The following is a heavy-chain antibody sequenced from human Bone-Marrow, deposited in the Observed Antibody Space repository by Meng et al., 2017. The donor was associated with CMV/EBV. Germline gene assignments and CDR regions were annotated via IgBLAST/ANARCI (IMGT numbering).Heavy chain of an antibody. Sequence: GESLKISCAASGFTFSSYSMNWVRQAPGKGLEWVSSISSSSSYIYYADSVKGRFTIPRDNAKNSLYLQMNSQRAEDTAGYYRARELEGGATMIVVPEHAFDIWGQGTRVTVSS. CDR2: ISSSSSYI. J-gene: IGHJ3*02. D-gene: IGHD3-22*01. V-gene: IGHV3-21*01. CDR1: GFTFSSYS. CDR3: ARELEGGATMIVVPEHAFDI.